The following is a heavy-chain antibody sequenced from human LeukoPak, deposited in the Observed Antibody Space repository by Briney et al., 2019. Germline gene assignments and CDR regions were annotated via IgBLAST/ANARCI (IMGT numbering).Heavy chain of an antibody. D-gene: IGHD1-14*01. J-gene: IGHJ5*02. V-gene: IGHV4-39*07. CDR3: ASSPEAGTGWFDP. CDR2: IYYTGFN. CDR1: GGSITNNNFY. Sequence: PSETLSLTCTVAGGSITNNNFYWGWIRQPPGKGLEWIGGIYYTGFNASYPSLKSRVIVSIDTSKNQFSLKLSSVTAADTAVYYCASSPEAGTGWFDPWGQGTLVTVSS.